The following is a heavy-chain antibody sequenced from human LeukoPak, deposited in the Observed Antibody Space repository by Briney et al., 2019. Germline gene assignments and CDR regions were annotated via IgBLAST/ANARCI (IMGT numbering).Heavy chain of an antibody. Sequence: ASVKVSCKASGYTFTSYGISWVRQAPGQGLEWMGWISAYNGNTNYAQKLQGRVTMTTDTSTSTAYMELRSLRSDDTAVYYCARGGLDYDILTGYVSNWFDPWGQGTLVTVSS. V-gene: IGHV1-18*01. D-gene: IGHD3-9*01. CDR1: GYTFTSYG. CDR2: ISAYNGNT. CDR3: ARGGLDYDILTGYVSNWFDP. J-gene: IGHJ5*02.